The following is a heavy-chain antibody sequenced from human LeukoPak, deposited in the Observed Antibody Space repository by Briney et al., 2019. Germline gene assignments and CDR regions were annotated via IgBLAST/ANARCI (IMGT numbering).Heavy chain of an antibody. J-gene: IGHJ4*02. Sequence: GGSLRLSCAASGFTFSSYAMSWVRQAPGKGLEWVSAISGSGGSTYYADSVKGRFTISRDNSKNTLYLQMSSLRAEDTAVYYCAKDSYDYPWSYFDYWGQGTLVTVSS. CDR1: GFTFSSYA. CDR3: AKDSYDYPWSYFDY. D-gene: IGHD3-16*01. V-gene: IGHV3-23*01. CDR2: ISGSGGST.